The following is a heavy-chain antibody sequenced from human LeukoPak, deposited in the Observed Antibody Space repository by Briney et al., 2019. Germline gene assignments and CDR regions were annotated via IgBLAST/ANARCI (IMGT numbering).Heavy chain of an antibody. CDR1: GGSISSTSYY. V-gene: IGHV4-30-4*08. CDR2: IYYSGST. Sequence: PSETLSLTCTVSGGSISSTSYYRGWIRQPPGKGLEWIGYIYYSGSTYYNPSLKSRVTISVDASKNQFSLKLSSVTAADTAVYYCARAGHRTRYNWKNYCMDVWGKGTTVTVSS. D-gene: IGHD1-20*01. CDR3: ARAGHRTRYNWKNYCMDV. J-gene: IGHJ6*03.